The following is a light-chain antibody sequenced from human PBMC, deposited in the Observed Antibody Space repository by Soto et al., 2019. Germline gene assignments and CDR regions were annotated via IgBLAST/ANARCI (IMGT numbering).Light chain of an antibody. J-gene: IGLJ3*02. CDR3: SSYGASRTL. V-gene: IGLV2-14*03. Sequence: QSALTQPASLSGSPGQSITISCTGTSSDIGSSNYVSWYQQHPGKAPKLMIFDVSYRPSGISDRFSGSKSGNTASLTISGLQPEDAADYYCSSYGASRTLFGGGTKLTVL. CDR2: DVS. CDR1: SSDIGSSNY.